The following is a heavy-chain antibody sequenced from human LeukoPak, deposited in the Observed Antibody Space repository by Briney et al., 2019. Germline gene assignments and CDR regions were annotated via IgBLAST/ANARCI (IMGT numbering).Heavy chain of an antibody. D-gene: IGHD7-27*01. CDR3: ARDTGD. Sequence: GGSLRLSCAASGFTFSSYGMHWVRQAPGKALEWVSIIYSGGDTYYADSVKGRFTISRDNSRNTLYLQMNSLRAEDTAMYYCARDTGDWGQGTLITVSS. CDR1: GFTFSSYG. CDR2: IYSGGDT. V-gene: IGHV3-53*01. J-gene: IGHJ4*02.